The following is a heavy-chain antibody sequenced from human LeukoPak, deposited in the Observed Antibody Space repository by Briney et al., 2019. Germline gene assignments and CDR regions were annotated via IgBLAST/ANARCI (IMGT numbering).Heavy chain of an antibody. CDR3: TRRFGL. CDR2: ISSSSSTI. CDR1: GFTFSSYN. Sequence: GGSLRLSCAASGFTFSSYNMNWVRQAPGKGLEWVSYISSSSSTIYYADSVKGRFTIPRDNAENSLYLQMNSLRAEDTAVYYCTRRFGLWGQGTLVTVSS. J-gene: IGHJ5*02. V-gene: IGHV3-48*01.